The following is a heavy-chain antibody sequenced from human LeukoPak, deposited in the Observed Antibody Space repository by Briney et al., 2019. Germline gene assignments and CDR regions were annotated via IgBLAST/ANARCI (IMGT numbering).Heavy chain of an antibody. V-gene: IGHV1-18*01. CDR3: ARDLLGYGLVGYYYYYGMDV. D-gene: IGHD2-8*02. J-gene: IGHJ6*02. CDR2: ISAYNGNT. CDR1: GYTFTSYG. Sequence: GASVKVSCKASGYTFTSYGISWVRQAPGQGLEWMGWISAYNGNTNYAQKPQGRVTITTDTSTSTAYMELRSLRSDDTAVYYCARDLLGYGLVGYYYYYGMDVWGQGTTVTVSS.